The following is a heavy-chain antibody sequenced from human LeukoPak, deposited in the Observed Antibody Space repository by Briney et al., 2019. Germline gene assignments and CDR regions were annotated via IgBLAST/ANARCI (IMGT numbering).Heavy chain of an antibody. J-gene: IGHJ4*02. V-gene: IGHV4-39*01. CDR1: GGSISSSSYY. D-gene: IGHD3-10*01. CDR3: ARLAVMVQGVIPPNFDY. CDR2: IYYSGST. Sequence: PSETLSLTCTVSGGSISSSSYYWGWIRQPPGKGLEWIGSIYYSGSTYYNPSLKSRVTISVDTSKNQFSLKLSSVTAAGTAVYYCARLAVMVQGVIPPNFDYWGQGTLVTVSS.